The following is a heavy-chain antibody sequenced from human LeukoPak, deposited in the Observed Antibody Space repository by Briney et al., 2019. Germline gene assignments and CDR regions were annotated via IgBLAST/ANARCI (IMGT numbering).Heavy chain of an antibody. CDR2: IIPMFGPA. CDR3: ARGNVVGSTSCLQN. J-gene: IGHJ1*01. D-gene: IGHD2-2*01. V-gene: IGHV1-69*05. CDR1: GGTFSNYG. Sequence: SVKVSCKASGGTFSNYGISWVRQAPGQGLEWMGEIIPMFGPANYVQKFQGRLTITTDESTDTAYMELSSLRSEDTAVYYCARGNVVGSTSCLQNWGQGTLVTVSS.